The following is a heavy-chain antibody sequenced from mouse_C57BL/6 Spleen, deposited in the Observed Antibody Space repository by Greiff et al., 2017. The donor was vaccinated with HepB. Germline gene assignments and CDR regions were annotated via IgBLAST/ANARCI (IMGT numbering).Heavy chain of an antibody. CDR3: ARGDYDYDGRGDYFDY. Sequence: VQLQQSGAELAKPGASVKLSCKASGYTFTSYWMHWVKQRPGQGLEWIGYINPSSGYTKYNQKFKDKATLTADKSSSTASMQLSSLTYEDSAVYYCARGDYDYDGRGDYFDYWGQGTTLTVSS. CDR1: GYTFTSYW. V-gene: IGHV1-7*01. CDR2: INPSSGYT. J-gene: IGHJ2*01. D-gene: IGHD2-4*01.